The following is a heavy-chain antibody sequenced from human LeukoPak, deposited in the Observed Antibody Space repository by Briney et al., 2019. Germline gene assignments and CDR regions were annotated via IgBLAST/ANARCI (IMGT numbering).Heavy chain of an antibody. CDR3: AREFRGVCGSDY. CDR2: IDSDGSST. CDR1: GFTFSSYW. V-gene: IGHV3-74*01. J-gene: IGHJ4*02. Sequence: GGSLRLSCAASGFTFSSYWMHWVRQAPGKGLVWVSRIDSDGSSTSYADSVKGRFTISRDNAKNTLYLQMNSLRAEDTAVYYCAREFRGVCGSDYWGQGTLVTVSS. D-gene: IGHD3-10*01.